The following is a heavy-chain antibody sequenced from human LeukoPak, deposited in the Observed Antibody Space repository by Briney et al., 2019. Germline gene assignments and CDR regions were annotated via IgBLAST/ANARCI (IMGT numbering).Heavy chain of an antibody. CDR3: ARDAFDI. Sequence: PGRSLRLSCAASGFTFRNYYMHWVRQAPGKGLEWVAVISLDGNNEYYADSVKGRFTISRDNSKNTLYLQMNSLSAEDTAVYYCARDAFDIWGQGTMVTVSS. J-gene: IGHJ3*02. CDR1: GFTFRNYY. V-gene: IGHV3-30-3*01. CDR2: ISLDGNNE.